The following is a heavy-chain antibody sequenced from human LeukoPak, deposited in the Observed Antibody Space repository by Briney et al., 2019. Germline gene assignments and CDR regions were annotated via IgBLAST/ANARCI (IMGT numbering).Heavy chain of an antibody. CDR3: ARFGSLESYLTYFDY. J-gene: IGHJ4*02. CDR2: IYYSGST. V-gene: IGHV4-59*08. Sequence: SETLSLTCTVSGGSISSYYWSWIRQPPGKGLEWIGYIYYSGSTNYNPSLKSRVTISVDTSKNQFSLKLSSVTAADTAVYYCARFGSLESYLTYFDYWGQGTLVTVSS. D-gene: IGHD3-3*01. CDR1: GGSISSYY.